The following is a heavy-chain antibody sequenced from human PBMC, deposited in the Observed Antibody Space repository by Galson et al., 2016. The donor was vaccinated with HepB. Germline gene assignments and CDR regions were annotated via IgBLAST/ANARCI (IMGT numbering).Heavy chain of an antibody. CDR3: ASWWQTPASYFDY. J-gene: IGHJ4*02. D-gene: IGHD2-8*02. V-gene: IGHV3-7*01. Sequence: PLRLSCAASGFTFSSDWMSWVRQAPGKGREWVANIKQDGSEKYYVDSVKGRFTISRDNAKNSLYLQMNSLRAEDTAVYYCASWWQTPASYFDYWGQGTLVTVSS. CDR1: GFTFSSDW. CDR2: IKQDGSEK.